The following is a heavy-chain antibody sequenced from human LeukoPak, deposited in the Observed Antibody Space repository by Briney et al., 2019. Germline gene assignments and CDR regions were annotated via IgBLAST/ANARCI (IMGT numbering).Heavy chain of an antibody. D-gene: IGHD3-22*01. CDR2: INNDGTNT. CDR1: GFTFSDYW. CDR3: ARGGFLHSFDI. J-gene: IGHJ3*02. Sequence: GGSLRLSCAASGFTFSDYWIHWVRHAPGKGPVWVSRINNDGTNTIYADSVKGRFSISRDNAKNTLSLQMSSVRAEDTAVYYCARGGFLHSFDIWGQGTMVTVSS. V-gene: IGHV3-74*01.